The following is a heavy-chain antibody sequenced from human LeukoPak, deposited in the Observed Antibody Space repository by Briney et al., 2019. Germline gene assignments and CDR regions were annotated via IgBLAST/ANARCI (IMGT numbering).Heavy chain of an antibody. CDR3: ARDKVVGATHFDY. CDR2: IEQDGGEI. J-gene: IGHJ4*02. D-gene: IGHD1-26*01. V-gene: IGHV3-7*01. Sequence: GGSLRLSCAASGFTFSSYWMSWVRQAPGKGLEWVANIEQDGGEIYYVDSVKGRFTISRDNAKNSLSLQMNSLRAEDTAVYYCARDKVVGATHFDYWGQGTLVTVSS. CDR1: GFTFSSYW.